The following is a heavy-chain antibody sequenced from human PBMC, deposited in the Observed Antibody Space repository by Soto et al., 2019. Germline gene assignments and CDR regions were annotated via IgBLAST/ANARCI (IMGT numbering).Heavy chain of an antibody. CDR1: GFSVSNNY. D-gene: IGHD4-17*01. V-gene: IGHV3-53*02. CDR2: LYSGGNT. J-gene: IGHJ4*02. Sequence: EVQLVETGGGLIQPGGSLRLSCTASGFSVSNNYMSWVRQAPGKGLEWVSILYSGGNTYYADSVRGRFTISRVNSQNTLYLQMNNLRVDDTGVYYCARGSDDYGDRVDYWGQVTLVTVSS. CDR3: ARGSDDYGDRVDY.